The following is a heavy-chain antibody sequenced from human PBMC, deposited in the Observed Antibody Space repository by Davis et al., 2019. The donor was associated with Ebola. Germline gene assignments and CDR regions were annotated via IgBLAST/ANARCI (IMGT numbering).Heavy chain of an antibody. Sequence: GESLKISCAVSRFTFSSYAMHWVRQAPGKGLEWVAVISYDGSNKYYADSVKGRFTISRDNSKNTRYLQMNSLRAEDTAVYYCARDYRMTTVTTDYWGQGTLVTVSS. CDR2: ISYDGSNK. CDR3: ARDYRMTTVTTDY. V-gene: IGHV3-30-3*01. D-gene: IGHD4-17*01. J-gene: IGHJ4*02. CDR1: RFTFSSYA.